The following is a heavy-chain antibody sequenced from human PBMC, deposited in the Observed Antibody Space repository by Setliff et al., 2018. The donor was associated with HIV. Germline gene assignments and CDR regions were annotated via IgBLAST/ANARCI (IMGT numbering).Heavy chain of an antibody. J-gene: IGHJ4*02. CDR3: ARDKDEDYGSTSFDY. V-gene: IGHV3-30*07. D-gene: IGHD4-17*01. Sequence: PGGSLRLSCAASGFTFSSYAMHWVRQAPGKGLEWVAVISKDGSNKFYADSVKGRFTISRDNAKNSLYLQLNSLRPEDTAVYYCARDKDEDYGSTSFDYWGQGILVTVSS. CDR1: GFTFSSYA. CDR2: ISKDGSNK.